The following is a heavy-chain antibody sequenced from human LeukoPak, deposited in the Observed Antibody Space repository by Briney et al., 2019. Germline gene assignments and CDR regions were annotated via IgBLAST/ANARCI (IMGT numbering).Heavy chain of an antibody. CDR1: GFTVSSNY. CDR3: ARKNGLDY. Sequence: GGSLRLSCAASGFTVSSNYMSWVRQAPGKGLEWVSAISGSGGSTYYADSVKGRFTISRDNAKNSLYLQINSLRAEDTAVYYCARKNGLDYWGQGTLVTVSS. CDR2: ISGSGGST. J-gene: IGHJ4*02. V-gene: IGHV3-23*01.